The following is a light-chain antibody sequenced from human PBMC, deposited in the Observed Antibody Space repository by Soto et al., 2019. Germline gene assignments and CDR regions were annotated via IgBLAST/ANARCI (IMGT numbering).Light chain of an antibody. CDR2: DVT. CDR3: SSYAGSNNLV. CDR1: SSDVGGYNY. V-gene: IGLV2-8*01. Sequence: QSALTQPRSVSGSPGQSVTISCTGTSSDVGGYNYVSWYQQHPGKAPKLMIYDVTERPSGVPERFSGSKSGNTASLTVSGLQAEDEADYYCSSYAGSNNLVFGGGTKLTVL. J-gene: IGLJ2*01.